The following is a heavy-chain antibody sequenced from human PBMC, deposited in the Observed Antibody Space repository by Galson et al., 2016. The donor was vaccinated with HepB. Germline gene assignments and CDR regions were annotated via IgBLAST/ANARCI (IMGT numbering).Heavy chain of an antibody. CDR3: ARQGCGSTSCHTLGDY. V-gene: IGHV5-51*01. CDR2: IYPRDSNI. J-gene: IGHJ4*02. CDR1: GYTFTNNW. D-gene: IGHD2-2*02. Sequence: QSGAEVTKPGESLKISCKGSGYTFTNNWIGWARQTPGKGLELMGIIYPRDSNIRYSPSFQGQVTISTDKSITTAYLQWNSLKASDTAMYYCARQGCGSTSCHTLGDYWGQGTLVTVSS.